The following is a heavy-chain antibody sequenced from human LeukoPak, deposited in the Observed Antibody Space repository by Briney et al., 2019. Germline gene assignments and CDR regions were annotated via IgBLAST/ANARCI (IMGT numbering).Heavy chain of an antibody. V-gene: IGHV1-69*01. Sequence: GSSVKVSCKASGGTFSSYAINWVRQAPGQGLEWMGGIIPIFGTANYAQKFQGRVTITADESTSTAYMELSSLRSEDTAVYYCARSYSGYVNWFDPWGQGTLVTVSS. CDR1: GGTFSSYA. CDR2: IIPIFGTA. J-gene: IGHJ5*02. D-gene: IGHD5-12*01. CDR3: ARSYSGYVNWFDP.